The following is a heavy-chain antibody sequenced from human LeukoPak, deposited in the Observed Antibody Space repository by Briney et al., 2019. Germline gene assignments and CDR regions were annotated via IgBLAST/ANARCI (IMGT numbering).Heavy chain of an antibody. J-gene: IGHJ4*02. D-gene: IGHD2-15*01. CDR2: ISSSSSTI. V-gene: IGHV3-48*04. CDR1: GFTFSSYS. Sequence: GGSLRLSCAASGFTFSSYSMNWVRQAPGKGLEWVSYISSSSSTIYYADSVKGRFTISRDNAKNSLYLQMNSLRAEDTAVYYCAGSTEVVVAATSFDYWGQGTLVTVSS. CDR3: AGSTEVVVAATSFDY.